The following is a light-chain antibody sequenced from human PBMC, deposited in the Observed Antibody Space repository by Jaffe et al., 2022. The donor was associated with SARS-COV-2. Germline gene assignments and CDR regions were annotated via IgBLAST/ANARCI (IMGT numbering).Light chain of an antibody. CDR1: SSDVGYYNY. J-gene: IGLJ1*01. CDR2: DVN. V-gene: IGLV2-14*03. CDR3: SSYTASNTYV. Sequence: QSALTQPASVSGSPGQSITISCTGTSSDVGYYNYVSWYQLHPGKAPKLMIYDVNDRPAGVSNRFSGSKSGNTASLTISGLQAEDEGDFYCSSYTASNTYVFGTGTKVTLL.